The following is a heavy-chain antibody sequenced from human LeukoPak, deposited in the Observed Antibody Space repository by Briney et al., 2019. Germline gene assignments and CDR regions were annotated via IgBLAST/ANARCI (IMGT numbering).Heavy chain of an antibody. Sequence: SETLSLTCTVSGGSISSSSYYWGWIRQPPGKGLEWIGSIYYSGSTYYNPSLKSRVTISVDTSKNQFSLKLSSVTAADTAVYYCARSKNQIWEGLSYGYYYYYYMDVWGKGTTVTVSS. CDR1: GGSISSSSYY. D-gene: IGHD3-10*01. V-gene: IGHV4-39*07. J-gene: IGHJ6*03. CDR3: ARSKNQIWEGLSYGYYYYYYMDV. CDR2: IYYSGST.